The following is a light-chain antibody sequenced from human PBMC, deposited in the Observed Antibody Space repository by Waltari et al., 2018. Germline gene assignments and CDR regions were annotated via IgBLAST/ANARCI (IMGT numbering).Light chain of an antibody. CDR3: QKYDSAPFT. V-gene: IGKV1-27*01. CDR2: AAS. Sequence: DIQMTQSPSSLSAPFVDRVTITCRASQGISNFLAWYQQKPGRVPKPLIYAASTLQSGVPSRFSGSGSGTDFTLTISSLQPEDVATYYCQKYDSAPFTFGPGTEVDIK. CDR1: QGISNF. J-gene: IGKJ3*01.